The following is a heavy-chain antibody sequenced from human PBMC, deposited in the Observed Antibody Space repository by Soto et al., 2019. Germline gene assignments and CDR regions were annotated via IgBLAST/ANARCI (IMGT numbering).Heavy chain of an antibody. CDR1: GYTFTGYY. CDR3: ARDPSDSGYVGMAPRFDY. V-gene: IGHV1-2*04. D-gene: IGHD5-12*01. J-gene: IGHJ4*02. Sequence: ASVKVSCKASGYTFTGYYMHWVRQAPGEGLEWMGWINPNSGGTNYAQKFQGWVTMTRDTSISTAYMELRSLRSDDTAVYYCARDPSDSGYVGMAPRFDYWGQGTLVTVSS. CDR2: INPNSGGT.